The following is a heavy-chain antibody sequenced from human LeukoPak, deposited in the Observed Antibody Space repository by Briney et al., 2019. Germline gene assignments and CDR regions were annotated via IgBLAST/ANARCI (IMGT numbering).Heavy chain of an antibody. CDR2: IIPIFGTA. V-gene: IGHV1-69*05. CDR1: GGTFSSYA. Sequence: GASVKVSCKASGGTFSSYAISWVRQAPGQGLEWMGGIIPIFGTANYAQKFQGRVTITTDESTSTAYMELSSLRSEDTAVYYCARDLHFDLLAPRGNWFDPWGQGTLVTVSS. J-gene: IGHJ5*02. CDR3: ARDLHFDLLAPRGNWFDP. D-gene: IGHD6-6*01.